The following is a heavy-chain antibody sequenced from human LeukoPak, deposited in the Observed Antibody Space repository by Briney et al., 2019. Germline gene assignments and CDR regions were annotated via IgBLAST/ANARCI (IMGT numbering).Heavy chain of an antibody. V-gene: IGHV4-30-2*01. CDR3: ASLRQYSSSWNYYYGMDV. D-gene: IGHD6-13*01. CDR1: GGSISSDGYY. CDR2: IQHSGST. Sequence: SSQTLSLTCTVSGGSISSDGYYWSWIRQPPGKGPEWIGHIQHSGSTHYNSSLKSRVTISMDKSKNQFSLKLSSVTAADTAVYYCASLRQYSSSWNYYYGMDVWGQGTTVTVSS. J-gene: IGHJ6*02.